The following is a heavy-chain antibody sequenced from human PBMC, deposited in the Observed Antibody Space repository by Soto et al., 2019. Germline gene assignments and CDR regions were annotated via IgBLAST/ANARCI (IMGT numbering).Heavy chain of an antibody. CDR1: GFTFSSYS. J-gene: IGHJ6*02. CDR3: ARGDGSGSYDGMDV. Sequence: EVQLVESGGGLVQPGGSPRLSCAASGFTFSSYSMNWVRQAPGKGLEWVSYISSSSSTIYYADSVKGRFTISRDNAKNSLYLQMNSLRDEDTAVYYCARGDGSGSYDGMDVWGQGTTVTVSS. D-gene: IGHD3-10*01. CDR2: ISSSSSTI. V-gene: IGHV3-48*02.